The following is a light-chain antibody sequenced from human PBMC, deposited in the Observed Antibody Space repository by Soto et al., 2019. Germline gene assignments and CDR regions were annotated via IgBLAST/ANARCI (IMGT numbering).Light chain of an antibody. CDR2: DAS. V-gene: IGKV3-11*02. J-gene: IGKJ1*01. Sequence: EIVLTQSPATLSLSPGERATLSCRASQSVNTYLAWYQQKPGQAPRLLIYDASNRATGIPARFSGSGSGRDFTLTISRLEPEDFAVYYCHQYDSWTFGQGTKVDIK. CDR3: HQYDSWT. CDR1: QSVNTY.